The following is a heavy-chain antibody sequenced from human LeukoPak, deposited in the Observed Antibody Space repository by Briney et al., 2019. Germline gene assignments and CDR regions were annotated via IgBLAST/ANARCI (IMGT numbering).Heavy chain of an antibody. D-gene: IGHD3-22*01. CDR1: GFTFSSYV. V-gene: IGHV3-30*18. CDR2: KSYDGSNK. CDR3: AKAANYYDSSGYDY. Sequence: GRSLRLSCAASGFTFSSYVMHWVRQAPGKGLEWVAVKSYDGSNKYYADSVKGRFTISRDNSKNTLYLQMNSLRAEDTAVYYCAKAANYYDSSGYDYWGQGTLVTVSS. J-gene: IGHJ4*02.